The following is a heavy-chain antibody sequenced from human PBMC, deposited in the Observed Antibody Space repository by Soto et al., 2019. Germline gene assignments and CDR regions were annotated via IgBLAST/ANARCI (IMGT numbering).Heavy chain of an antibody. J-gene: IGHJ6*03. V-gene: IGHV4-39*01. CDR2: IYYSGST. D-gene: IGHD3-10*01. Sequence: SETLSLTCTVSGGSISSSSYYWGWIRQPPGKGLEWIGSIYYSGSTYYNPSLKSRVTISVDTSKNQFSLKLSSVTAADTAVYYCARQVMVQYYYYYYMDVWGKGTTVTVSS. CDR1: GGSISSSSYY. CDR3: ARQVMVQYYYYYYMDV.